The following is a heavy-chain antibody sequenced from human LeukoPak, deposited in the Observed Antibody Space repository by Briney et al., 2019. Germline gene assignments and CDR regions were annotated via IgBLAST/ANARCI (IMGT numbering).Heavy chain of an antibody. Sequence: ASVKVSCKASGYTFTSYGISWVRQAPGQGLEWMGWISAYNGNTNYAQKLQGRVTMTRDTSISTAYMELSRLRSDDTAVYYCARGGIVLMVYAGEFDYWGQGTLVTVSS. CDR3: ARGGIVLMVYAGEFDY. CDR2: ISAYNGNT. J-gene: IGHJ4*02. V-gene: IGHV1-18*01. CDR1: GYTFTSYG. D-gene: IGHD2-8*01.